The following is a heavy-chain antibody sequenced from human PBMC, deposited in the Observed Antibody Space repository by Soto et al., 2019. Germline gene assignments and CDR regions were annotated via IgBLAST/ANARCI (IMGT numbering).Heavy chain of an antibody. CDR2: IYSDSSST. Sequence: GGSLRLSCAASGFTFSSYAMRWVRQAPGKGLGWVSRIYSDSSSTNYADSVKGRFTISRDNAKNTLYLQMNSLRAEDTAVYYSVKDDGGCYYLNCFDVWGQRTLVTVSS. CDR1: GFTFSSYA. CDR3: VKDDGGCYYLNCFDV. V-gene: IGHV3-74*01. D-gene: IGHD1-26*01. J-gene: IGHJ5*02.